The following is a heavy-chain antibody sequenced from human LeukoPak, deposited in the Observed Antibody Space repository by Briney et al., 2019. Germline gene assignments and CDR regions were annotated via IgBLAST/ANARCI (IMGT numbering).Heavy chain of an antibody. CDR2: ISRSGGST. J-gene: IGHJ4*02. Sequence: GASLRLSCAASGFTFSSYDMRWVRQTPGKGLECVAPISRSGGSTYYADSVRGRFIVSRDNSKNMLYLQMNSLRAEDTAVYYCAKDPLYYYGSGSYLVYWGQGTLVTDSS. CDR1: GFTFSSYD. V-gene: IGHV3-23*01. D-gene: IGHD3-10*01. CDR3: AKDPLYYYGSGSYLVY.